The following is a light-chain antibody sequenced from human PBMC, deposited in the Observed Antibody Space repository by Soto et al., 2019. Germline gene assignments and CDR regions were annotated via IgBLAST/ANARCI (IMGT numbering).Light chain of an antibody. CDR3: QTYDSSLNGGV. CDR2: GNS. CDR1: SSNIGAGYD. V-gene: IGLV1-40*01. J-gene: IGLJ3*02. Sequence: QSVLTQPPSVSGAPGQRVTISCTGSSSNIGAGYDVNWYQQLPGTAPKLLIYGNSNRPSGVPDRFSGSKSGTSASLAITGLQAEDEADYYCQTYDSSLNGGVFGGGTKLTVL.